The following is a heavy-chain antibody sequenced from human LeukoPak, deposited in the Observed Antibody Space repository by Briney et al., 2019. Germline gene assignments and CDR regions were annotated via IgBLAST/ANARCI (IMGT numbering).Heavy chain of an antibody. Sequence: PGGSLRLSCAASGFAVSSNYMNWVRQAPGKGLKWVSIIYSGGGTYYANSVRGRFTISRDNSKNTLYLQMNSLRDEDTAVYYCARGGYYYDGSGYYHDAFDIWGQGTMVTVSS. CDR3: ARGGYYYDGSGYYHDAFDI. CDR1: GFAVSSNY. V-gene: IGHV3-53*01. CDR2: IYSGGGT. D-gene: IGHD3-22*01. J-gene: IGHJ3*02.